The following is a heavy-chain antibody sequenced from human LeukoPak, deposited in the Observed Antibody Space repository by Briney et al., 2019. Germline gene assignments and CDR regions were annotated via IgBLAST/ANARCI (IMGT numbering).Heavy chain of an antibody. CDR2: IWYDGSNK. D-gene: IGHD3-22*01. CDR3: AREKDYYDSSGAVGAFDI. Sequence: GGSLRLSCAASGFTFSSYGMHWVRQAPGKGLEWVAVIWYDGSNKYYADSVKGRLTISRDNSKNTLYLQMNSLRAEDTAVYYCAREKDYYDSSGAVGAFDIWGQGTMVTVSS. J-gene: IGHJ3*02. V-gene: IGHV3-33*01. CDR1: GFTFSSYG.